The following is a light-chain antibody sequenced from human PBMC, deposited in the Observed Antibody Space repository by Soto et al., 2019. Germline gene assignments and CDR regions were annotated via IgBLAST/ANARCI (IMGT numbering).Light chain of an antibody. V-gene: IGLV2-14*01. CDR2: EVS. CDR1: SSDVGGSNY. CDR3: SSYSSSSTRV. Sequence: QSALTQPASVSGSPGQSITISCTGTSSDVGGSNYVSWYQPHPGKAPKLMIYEVSNRPSGVSNRFSGSKSGNTASLTISGLQAEDEADYYCSSYSSSSTRVFGGGTKVTVL. J-gene: IGLJ3*02.